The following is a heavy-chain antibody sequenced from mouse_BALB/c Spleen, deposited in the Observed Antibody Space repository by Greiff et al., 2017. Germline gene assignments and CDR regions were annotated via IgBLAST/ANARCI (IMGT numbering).Heavy chain of an antibody. CDR3: ARDHYGNYVDYAMDD. V-gene: IGHV2-9*02. CDR2: IWAGGST. Sequence: QVQLKESGPGLVAPSQTLSISCTVSGFSLTSYGVHWVRQPPGKGLEWLGVIWAGGSTNYNSALMSRLSISKDNSKSQVFLKMSSLQTDDTAMYYCARDHYGNYVDYAMDDWGQGTSVTVSS. D-gene: IGHD2-1*01. J-gene: IGHJ4*01. CDR1: GFSLTSYG.